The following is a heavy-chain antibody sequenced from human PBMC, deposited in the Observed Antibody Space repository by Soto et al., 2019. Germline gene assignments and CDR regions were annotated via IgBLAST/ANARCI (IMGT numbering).Heavy chain of an antibody. J-gene: IGHJ6*03. CDR3: ARGGISHWAYFYYMDV. V-gene: IGHV4-34*01. CDR1: GGSLSGYF. Sequence: PSETLSLTCVVSGGSLSGYFWSWIRQPPGMALEWIGEINHLGSINYNPSLKSRVTMSVDTSKNQFSLTLNSVTAADTATYYCARGGISHWAYFYYMDVWDRGNTVTVSS. CDR2: INHLGSI. D-gene: IGHD2-21*01.